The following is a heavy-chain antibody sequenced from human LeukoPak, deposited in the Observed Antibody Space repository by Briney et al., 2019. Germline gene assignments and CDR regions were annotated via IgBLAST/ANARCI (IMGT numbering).Heavy chain of an antibody. Sequence: SETLSLTCAVSGDYISSSSYYWGWIRQSPGTGLEWIGDIYHSGRTYYNPSLKSRVAISIDTSKNQFSLRLRSMTAADTAVYCARRRYYDSTGYFEWGRGTLVTVSS. D-gene: IGHD3-22*01. CDR1: GDYISSSSYY. CDR2: IYHSGRT. CDR3: ARRRYYDSTGYFE. J-gene: IGHJ1*01. V-gene: IGHV4-39*01.